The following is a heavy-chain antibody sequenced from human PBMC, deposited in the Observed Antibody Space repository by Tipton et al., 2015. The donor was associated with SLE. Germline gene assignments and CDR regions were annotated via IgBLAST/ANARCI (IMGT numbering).Heavy chain of an antibody. V-gene: IGHV1-18*01. D-gene: IGHD3-22*01. J-gene: IGHJ4*02. CDR1: GYTFAAYG. CDR3: ARGLYDSSGVDY. CDR2: ISAYNGNT. Sequence: QSGAEVKKPGASVKVSCKASGYTFAAYGITWVRQAPGQGLEWMGGISAYNGNTNYAQKLQGRVTMTTDTSTSTAYMELSSLRSEDTAVYYCARGLYDSSGVDYWGQGTLVTVSS.